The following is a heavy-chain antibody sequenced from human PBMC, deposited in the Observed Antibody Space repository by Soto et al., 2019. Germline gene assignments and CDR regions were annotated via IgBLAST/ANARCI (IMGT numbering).Heavy chain of an antibody. CDR1: GFTFSYYS. J-gene: IGHJ3*02. CDR3: ARNAIYSNSRLYYDDFDI. D-gene: IGHD3-3*01. Sequence: DVQLMESGGGLVQPGGSLRLSCVASGFTFSYYSMTWVRQAPGKGLEWVANIRGGGGEEYYVDSVKGRFSVSRDNAKNSLNLQMNSLRIEDTAVYYCARNAIYSNSRLYYDDFDIWGHGTMVTVSS. CDR2: IRGGGGEE. V-gene: IGHV3-7*03.